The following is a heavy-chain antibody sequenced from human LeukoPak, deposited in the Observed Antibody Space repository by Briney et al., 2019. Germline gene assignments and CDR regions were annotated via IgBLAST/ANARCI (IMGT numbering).Heavy chain of an antibody. CDR2: ISYDGSNK. V-gene: IGHV3-30-3*01. Sequence: TGGSLRLSCAASGFTFSSYAMHWVRQALGKGLEWVAVISYDGSNKYYADSVKGRFTISRDNSKNTLYLQMNSLRAEDTAVYYCARASSWYLDYWGQGTLVTVSS. CDR1: GFTFSSYA. CDR3: ARASSWYLDY. D-gene: IGHD6-13*01. J-gene: IGHJ4*02.